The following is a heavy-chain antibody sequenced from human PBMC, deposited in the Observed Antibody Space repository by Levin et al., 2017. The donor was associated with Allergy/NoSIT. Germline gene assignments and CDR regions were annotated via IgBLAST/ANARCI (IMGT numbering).Heavy chain of an antibody. CDR2: VSASGATP. V-gene: IGHV3-23*01. CDR1: GFTFSSYA. D-gene: IGHD2-21*01. J-gene: IGHJ4*02. CDR3: AKDRPTVISRFDC. Sequence: GESLKISCAASGFTFSSYAVSWVRQAPGKGLEWVSTVSASGATPYYAASVKGRFTISRDNSKNTLYLQMSSLRVEDTAIYYCAKDRPTVISRFDCWGQGSLVTVSS.